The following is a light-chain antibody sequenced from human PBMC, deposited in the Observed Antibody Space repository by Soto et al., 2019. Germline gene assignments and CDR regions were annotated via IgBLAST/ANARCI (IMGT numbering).Light chain of an antibody. CDR2: SNN. CDR3: AVWDDSLKRYV. J-gene: IGLJ1*01. V-gene: IGLV1-44*01. CDR1: SSNIGGNT. Sequence: QSVLTQPPSASGTPGQRVSISCSGRSSNIGGNTVNWYQQQLPGTAPKLLIYSNNQRPSGVPDRFSGSKSGTSVSLAISGLQSEDEADYYSAVWDDSLKRYVFGAGTKLTVL.